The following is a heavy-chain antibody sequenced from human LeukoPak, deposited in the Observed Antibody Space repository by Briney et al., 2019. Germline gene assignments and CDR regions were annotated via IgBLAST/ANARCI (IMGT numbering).Heavy chain of an antibody. J-gene: IGHJ4*02. D-gene: IGHD6-19*01. CDR1: GFNFGGSW. V-gene: IGHV3-7*01. Sequence: GGSLRLSCIAPGFNFGGSWMSWVRPAPGAGLERVANIKGEGSKINIVDSVRGRFTISRDKGKNSLYLQMSSLRVEDTPVYFGLRDAGWCKGDYWGQGTLVSVSS. CDR2: IKGEGSKI. CDR3: LRDAGWCKGDY.